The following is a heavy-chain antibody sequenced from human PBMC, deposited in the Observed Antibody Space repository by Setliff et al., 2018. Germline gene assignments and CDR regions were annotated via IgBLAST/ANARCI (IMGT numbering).Heavy chain of an antibody. CDR1: SGSFSGYY. D-gene: IGHD3-22*01. Sequence: SETLSLTCAVYSGSFSGYYWSWIRQPPGKGLEWIGEINHSGNTNYNPSLKSRVTISVDTSKNQISLKLSSVTAADTAVYLCARGYYDATGRVYFQYWGQGTLVTVSS. CDR3: ARGYYDATGRVYFQY. CDR2: INHSGNT. J-gene: IGHJ1*01. V-gene: IGHV4-34*01.